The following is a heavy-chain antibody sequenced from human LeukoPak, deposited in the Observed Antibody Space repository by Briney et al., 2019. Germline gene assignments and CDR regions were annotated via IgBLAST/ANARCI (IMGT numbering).Heavy chain of an antibody. CDR3: AKDLNGYYYDSSGFGD. CDR1: GFTFSSYW. D-gene: IGHD3-22*01. V-gene: IGHV3-7*03. CDR2: IKQDGSEK. J-gene: IGHJ4*02. Sequence: PGGSLRLSCAASGFTFSSYWMSWVRQAPGKGLEWVANIKQDGSEKFYVDSVKGRFTISRDNSKNTLYLQMNSLRAEDTAVYYCAKDLNGYYYDSSGFGDWGQGTLVTVSS.